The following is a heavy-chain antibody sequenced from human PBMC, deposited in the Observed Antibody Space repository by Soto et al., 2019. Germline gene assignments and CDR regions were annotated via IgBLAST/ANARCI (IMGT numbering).Heavy chain of an antibody. D-gene: IGHD2-21*01. CDR1: GGSISSGDYY. J-gene: IGHJ5*02. CDR3: ARGGDSADWFDP. V-gene: IGHV4-30-4*01. CDR2: IYYSGST. Sequence: SETLSLTCTVSGGSISSGDYYWSWIRQPPGKGLEWIGYIYYSGSTYYNPSLKSRVTISVDTSKNQFSLKLSSVTAADTAVYYWARGGDSADWFDPWGQGTLVTVSS.